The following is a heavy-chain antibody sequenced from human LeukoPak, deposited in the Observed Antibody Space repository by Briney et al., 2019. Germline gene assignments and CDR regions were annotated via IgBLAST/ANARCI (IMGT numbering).Heavy chain of an antibody. Sequence: PWETLSLTCTVSGGSINGYSWSWIRQPPGNGLEWIGNIYYSGSSKYNPSLRSRDTISVDTSKNQFSLKLNSVTAADTAVYYCARDGGSGWENWLDPWGQGTLVTVSS. CDR3: ARDGGSGWENWLDP. CDR1: GGSINGYS. V-gene: IGHV4-59*01. J-gene: IGHJ5*02. CDR2: IYYSGSS. D-gene: IGHD6-19*01.